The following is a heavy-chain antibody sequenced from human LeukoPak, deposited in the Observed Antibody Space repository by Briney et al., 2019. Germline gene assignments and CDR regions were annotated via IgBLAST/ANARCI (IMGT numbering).Heavy chain of an antibody. CDR3: ASIRVAGTWYFDY. V-gene: IGHV4-59*01. D-gene: IGHD6-19*01. CDR1: GGSFSGYY. Sequence: SETLSLTCAVYGGSFSGYYWSWIRQPPGKGLEWIGYIYYSGSTNYNPSLKSRVTISVDTSKNQFSLKLSSVTAADTAVYYCASIRVAGTWYFDYWGQGTLVTVSS. CDR2: IYYSGST. J-gene: IGHJ4*02.